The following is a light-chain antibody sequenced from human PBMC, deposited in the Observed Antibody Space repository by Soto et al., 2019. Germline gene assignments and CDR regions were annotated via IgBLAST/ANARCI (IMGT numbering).Light chain of an antibody. CDR1: TSNIGNNY. CDR3: AAWDDSLSGPV. J-gene: IGLJ7*01. CDR2: RYN. Sequence: QSVLTQPPSASGTPGQRVTISCSGGTSNIGNNYVFWYQHLPGAAPKLLIYRYNQRPSGVPDRFSGSKSGTSASLAISGLXXEDEAXXXCAAWDDSLSGPVFGGGTQLTVL. V-gene: IGLV1-47*01.